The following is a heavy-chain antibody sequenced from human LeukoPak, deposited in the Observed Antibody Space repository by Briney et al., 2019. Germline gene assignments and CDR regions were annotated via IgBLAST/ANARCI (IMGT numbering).Heavy chain of an antibody. CDR1: GGSISSYY. V-gene: IGHV4-59*12. CDR3: ARDTGYDSSGNDDY. J-gene: IGHJ4*02. D-gene: IGHD3-22*01. Sequence: SETLSLTCTVSGGSISSYYWSWIRQPPGKGLEWIGYIYYIGGTNYNPSLKSRVTISVDTSKNQFSLKLSSVTAADTAVYYCARDTGYDSSGNDDYWGQGTLVTVSS. CDR2: IYYIGGT.